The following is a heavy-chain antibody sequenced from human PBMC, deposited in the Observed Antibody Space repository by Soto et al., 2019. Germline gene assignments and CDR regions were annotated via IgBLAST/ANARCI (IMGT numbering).Heavy chain of an antibody. CDR3: AKSSIPFRENSSSFGY. CDR2: ISGSGGST. V-gene: IGHV3-23*01. J-gene: IGHJ4*02. Sequence: GGSLRLSCAASGFTFSSYAMSWVRQAPGKGLEWVSAISGSGGSTYYADSVKGRFTISRDNSKNTLYLQMNSLRAEDTAVYYCAKSSIPFRENSSSFGYWGQGTLVTVSS. CDR1: GFTFSSYA. D-gene: IGHD6-6*01.